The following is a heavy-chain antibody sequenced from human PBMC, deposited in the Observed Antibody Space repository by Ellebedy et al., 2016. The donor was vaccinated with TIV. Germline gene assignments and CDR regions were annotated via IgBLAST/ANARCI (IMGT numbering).Heavy chain of an antibody. D-gene: IGHD3-3*01. CDR1: GGSFSGYY. CDR2: INHSGST. V-gene: IGHV4-34*01. J-gene: IGHJ4*02. Sequence: SETLSLTXAVYGGSFSGYYWSWIRQPPGKGLEWIGEINHSGSTNYNPSLKSRVTISVDTSKNQFSLKLSSVTAADTAVYYCASWDFYDFWSGYLDYWGQGTLVTVSS. CDR3: ASWDFYDFWSGYLDY.